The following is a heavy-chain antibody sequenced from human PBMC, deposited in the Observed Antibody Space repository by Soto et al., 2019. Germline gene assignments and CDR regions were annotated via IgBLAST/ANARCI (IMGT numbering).Heavy chain of an antibody. CDR2: IYYSGST. V-gene: IGHV4-59*01. CDR1: GGSIGSYC. D-gene: IGHD2-21*01. Sequence: SETRSVACTVCGGSIGSYCWSWCRHPPGKGLECVGYIYYSGSTNYHPSLKSRVTISVDTSKNQFYLKLSSVTAADTAMYYCARLLFGRGHRALPSGQAPRVTVS. CDR3: ARLLFGRGHRALP. J-gene: IGHJ5*02.